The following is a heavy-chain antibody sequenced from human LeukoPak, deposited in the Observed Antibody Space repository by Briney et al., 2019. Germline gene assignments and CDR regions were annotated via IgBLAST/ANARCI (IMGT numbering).Heavy chain of an antibody. CDR2: ISYDGSNK. CDR1: GFTFSSYG. V-gene: IGHV3-30*18. J-gene: IGHJ4*02. Sequence: PGGSLRLSCAASGFTFSSYGMHWVRQAPGKGLEWVAVISYDGSNKYYADSVKGRFTISRDNSKNTLYLQMNSLRAEDTAVYYCAKALPRYCSSTSCYPQLFDYWGRGTLVTVSS. CDR3: AKALPRYCSSTSCYPQLFDY. D-gene: IGHD2-2*01.